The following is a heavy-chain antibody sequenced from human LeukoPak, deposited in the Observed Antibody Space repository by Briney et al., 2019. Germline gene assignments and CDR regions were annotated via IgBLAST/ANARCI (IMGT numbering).Heavy chain of an antibody. CDR2: IRSDGSDT. V-gene: IGHV3-74*01. Sequence: GGSLRLSCAASGFTFSDTWMHWVRQAPGKGLVWVSRIRSDGSDTRYAESVKGRFTISRDNAKNTLYLQMNSLRAEDTAVYYCARSSRLTFDYWGQGTLVTVSS. CDR1: GFTFSDTW. J-gene: IGHJ4*02. D-gene: IGHD6-6*01. CDR3: ARSSRLTFDY.